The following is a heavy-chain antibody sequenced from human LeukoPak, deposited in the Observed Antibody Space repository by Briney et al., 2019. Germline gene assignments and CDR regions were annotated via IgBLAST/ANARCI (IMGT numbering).Heavy chain of an antibody. Sequence: SETLSLTCAVYGGSFSGYYWSWIRQPPEKGLEWIGEINHSGSTNYNPSLKSRVTISVDTSKNQFSLKLSSVTAADTAVYYCARGSVAARPTHWGQGTLVTVSS. V-gene: IGHV4-34*01. J-gene: IGHJ4*02. CDR3: ARGSVAARPTH. D-gene: IGHD6-13*01. CDR1: GGSFSGYY. CDR2: INHSGST.